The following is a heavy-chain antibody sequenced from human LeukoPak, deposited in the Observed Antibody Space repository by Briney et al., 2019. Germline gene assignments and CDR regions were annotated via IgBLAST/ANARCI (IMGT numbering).Heavy chain of an antibody. V-gene: IGHV4-34*01. CDR1: GGSFSGYY. CDR2: INHSGST. CDR3: ARAKNGSGSTLFDY. D-gene: IGHD3-10*01. J-gene: IGHJ4*02. Sequence: PSETLSLTCAVYGGSFSGYYWSWIRQPPGKGLEWIGEINHSGSTNYNPSLKSRVTISVDTSKNQFSLKLSSVTAADTAVYYCARAKNGSGSTLFDYWGQGTLVTVSS.